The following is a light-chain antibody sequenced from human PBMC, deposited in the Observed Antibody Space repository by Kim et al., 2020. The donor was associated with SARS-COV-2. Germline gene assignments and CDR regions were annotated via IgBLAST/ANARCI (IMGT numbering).Light chain of an antibody. J-gene: IGKJ2*02. CDR1: QSVSSNY. Sequence: EIVLTQSPGTLPLSPGERATLSCWASQSVSSNYLAWYQQKPGQAPRLLIYDASSRATGIPDRFSGGGSGTDFTLTISRLEPEDFAVYYCQQYGSSPCTFGQGTKLEI. CDR3: QQYGSSPCT. V-gene: IGKV3-20*01. CDR2: DAS.